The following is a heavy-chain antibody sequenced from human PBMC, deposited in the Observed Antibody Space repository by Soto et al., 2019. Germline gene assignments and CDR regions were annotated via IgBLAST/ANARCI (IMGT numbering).Heavy chain of an antibody. Sequence: EVQLLESGGGLIQPGGSLRLSCAASGFTFSNYAMSWVRQAPGKGLEWVSGIRGGGGRTYYADSVKGRFTISRDNSKNILFLQMNRLRVEETALYYCAKEYAILTGSDHWGPGSLVTVSS. J-gene: IGHJ4*02. D-gene: IGHD3-9*01. CDR1: GFTFSNYA. CDR2: IRGGGGRT. V-gene: IGHV3-23*01. CDR3: AKEYAILTGSDH.